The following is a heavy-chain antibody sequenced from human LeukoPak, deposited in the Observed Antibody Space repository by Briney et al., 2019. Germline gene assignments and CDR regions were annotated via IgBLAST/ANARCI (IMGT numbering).Heavy chain of an antibody. V-gene: IGHV3-30-3*01. J-gene: IGHJ4*02. CDR3: ARGHIAARPDGPDY. Sequence: GGSLRLSCAASGFTFSSYAMHWVRQAPGKGLEWVAVISYDGSNNYYAASVKGRFTISRDISKRTLYLQVNSRRAEDTAVYYRARGHIAARPDGPDYWGQGTLVTVSS. D-gene: IGHD6-6*01. CDR2: ISYDGSNN. CDR1: GFTFSSYA.